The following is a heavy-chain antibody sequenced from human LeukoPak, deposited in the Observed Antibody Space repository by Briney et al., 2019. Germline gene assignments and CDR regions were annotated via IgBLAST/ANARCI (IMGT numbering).Heavy chain of an antibody. Sequence: GGSLRLSCAASGFTVSSNYVSWVRQAPGKGLEWVSVIYSGGSTYYADSVKGRFTISRDNSKNTLYLQMNSLRAEDTAVYYCARGVSSGWYYFDYWGQGTLVTVSS. V-gene: IGHV3-53*01. CDR2: IYSGGST. D-gene: IGHD6-19*01. CDR1: GFTVSSNY. J-gene: IGHJ4*02. CDR3: ARGVSSGWYYFDY.